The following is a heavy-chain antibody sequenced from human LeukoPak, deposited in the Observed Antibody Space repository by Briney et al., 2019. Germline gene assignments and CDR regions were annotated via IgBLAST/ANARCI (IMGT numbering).Heavy chain of an antibody. CDR1: GFTFDDYG. Sequence: GGSLRLPCAASGFTFDDYGMSWVRQAPGKGLEWVSGINWNGGSTGYADSVKGRFTISRDNAKNSLYLQMNSLRAEDTALYYCAKIGDGYNPTYDYWGQGTLVTVSS. V-gene: IGHV3-20*04. D-gene: IGHD5-24*01. CDR2: INWNGGST. J-gene: IGHJ4*02. CDR3: AKIGDGYNPTYDY.